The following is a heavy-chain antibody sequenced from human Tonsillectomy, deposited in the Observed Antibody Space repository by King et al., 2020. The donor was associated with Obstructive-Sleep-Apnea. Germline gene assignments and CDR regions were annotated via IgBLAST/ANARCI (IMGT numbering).Heavy chain of an antibody. Sequence: VQLVESGAEVKKPGASVKVSCKASGYTFTNYGVNWVRQPPGQGLEWVGWISGYNGNTNYAQKFQGRVTMTTATSTSTAYMELRSLRSDDTAIYYCARAFNSAVTTGGGRGFDYWGQGTVVTVSS. J-gene: IGHJ4*02. CDR1: GYTFTNYG. V-gene: IGHV1-18*01. D-gene: IGHD4-17*01. CDR2: ISGYNGNT. CDR3: ARAFNSAVTTGGGRGFDY.